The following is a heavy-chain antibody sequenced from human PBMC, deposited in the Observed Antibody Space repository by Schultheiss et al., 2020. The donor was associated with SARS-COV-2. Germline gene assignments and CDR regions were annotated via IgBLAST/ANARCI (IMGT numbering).Heavy chain of an antibody. V-gene: IGHV3-53*01. Sequence: GGSLRLSCAASGFTVSSNYMSWVRQAPGKGLEWVSVIYSGGSTYYADSVKGRFTISRDNSKNTLYLQMNSLRAEDTAVYYCAKVGRRWLQLMYDAFDIWGQGTMVTVSS. CDR1: GFTVSSNY. J-gene: IGHJ3*02. CDR2: IYSGGST. D-gene: IGHD5-24*01. CDR3: AKVGRRWLQLMYDAFDI.